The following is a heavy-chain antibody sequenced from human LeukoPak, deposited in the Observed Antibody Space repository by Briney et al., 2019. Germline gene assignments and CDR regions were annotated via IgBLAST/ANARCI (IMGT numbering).Heavy chain of an antibody. V-gene: IGHV1-2*02. D-gene: IGHD2-2*01. CDR1: GYTFSDYY. CDR3: ARGPIIDIVVIPAAADYYHMDV. Sequence: GASVKVSCKASGYTFSDYYIHWVRRAPGQGLEWMGWINPKSGGTNYAERFQARVTMTRDTSISTAYMELNSLTSDDTAVYSCARGPIIDIVVIPAAADYYHMDVWGKGTTVPVPS. J-gene: IGHJ6*03. CDR2: INPKSGGT.